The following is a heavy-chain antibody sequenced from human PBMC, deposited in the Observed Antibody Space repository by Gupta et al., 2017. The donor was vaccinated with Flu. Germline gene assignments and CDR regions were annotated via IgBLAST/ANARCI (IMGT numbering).Heavy chain of an antibody. CDR2: ISPNSGDR. V-gene: IGHV1-2*06. D-gene: IGHD3-3*01. J-gene: IGHJ6*03. CDR3: ARGADKAIFGAYYYYHMDV. CDR1: GYTFSDYC. Sequence: VQLVQSGAEVKKPGASVGDSCKASGYTFSDYCMHWVRQAPGQGLEWMGRISPNSGDRKYGQKFQGRVTMTRDTSISTDYMELSSLGSDDTAVYYCARGADKAIFGAYYYYHMDVLGKGTTVTVSS.